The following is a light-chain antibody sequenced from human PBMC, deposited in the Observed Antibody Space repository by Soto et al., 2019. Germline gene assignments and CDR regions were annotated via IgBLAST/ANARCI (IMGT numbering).Light chain of an antibody. J-gene: IGKJ4*01. CDR1: QTISND. CDR3: QQNNKWPPVT. Sequence: EVVMTQSPATVSVSPGEGVTLSCRASQTISNDLAWYQQKPGQAPRLLIYGASTRATGVPARFSGGGSGTEFTLTISSLQSKDVAFYYCQQNNKWPPVTFGGGTKVEIK. CDR2: GAS. V-gene: IGKV3-15*01.